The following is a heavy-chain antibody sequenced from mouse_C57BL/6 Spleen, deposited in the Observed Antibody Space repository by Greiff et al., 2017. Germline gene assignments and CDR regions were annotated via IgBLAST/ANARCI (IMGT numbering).Heavy chain of an antibody. V-gene: IGHV5-16*01. CDR1: GFTFSDYY. CDR2: INYDGSST. CDR3: ARELGREAMDY. D-gene: IGHD4-1*01. J-gene: IGHJ4*01. Sequence: EVKLVESEGGLVQPGSSMKLSCTASGFTFSDYYMAWVRQVPEKGLEWVANINYDGSSTYYLDSLKSRFIISRDNAKNILYLQMSSLKSEDTATYYCARELGREAMDYWGQGTSVTVSS.